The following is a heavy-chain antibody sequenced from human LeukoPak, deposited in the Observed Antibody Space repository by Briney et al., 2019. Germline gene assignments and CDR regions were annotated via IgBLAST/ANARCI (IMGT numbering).Heavy chain of an antibody. CDR2: IYTSGST. CDR3: ARSYQLLLDV. V-gene: IGHV4-4*07. Sequence: PSETLSLTCTVSGGSISSYYWSWIRQPAGKGLEWIGRIYTSGSTNYNPSLKSRVTISVDKSKNQLSLKLSSVTAADTAVYYCARSYQLLLDVWGKGTTVTVSS. D-gene: IGHD6-6*01. CDR1: GGSISSYY. J-gene: IGHJ6*04.